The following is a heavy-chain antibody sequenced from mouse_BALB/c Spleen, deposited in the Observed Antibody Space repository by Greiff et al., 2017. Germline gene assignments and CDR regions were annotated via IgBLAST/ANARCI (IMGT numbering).Heavy chain of an antibody. CDR3: ARWAYYGNYYAMDY. CDR1: GYTFTSYW. V-gene: IGHV1S41*01. Sequence: DLVKPGASVKLSCKASGYTFTSYWINWIKQRPGQGLEWIGRIAPGSGSTYYNEMFKGKATLTVDTSSSTAYIQLSSLSSEDSAVYVCARWAYYGNYYAMDYWGQGTSVTVSS. J-gene: IGHJ4*01. D-gene: IGHD2-10*01. CDR2: IAPGSGST.